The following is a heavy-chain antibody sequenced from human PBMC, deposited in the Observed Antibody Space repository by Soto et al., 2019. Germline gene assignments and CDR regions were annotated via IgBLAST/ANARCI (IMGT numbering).Heavy chain of an antibody. D-gene: IGHD3-9*01. Sequence: GASVEVSCKASGYTFASYGSRWVRQAPEQGLEWMGWISAYNGNTNYAQKLQGRVTMTTDTSTSTAYMELRSLRSDDTAVYYCARGANLRYFDWSFGMDVWGQGTTVTVSS. CDR1: GYTFASYG. CDR3: ARGANLRYFDWSFGMDV. J-gene: IGHJ6*02. V-gene: IGHV1-18*01. CDR2: ISAYNGNT.